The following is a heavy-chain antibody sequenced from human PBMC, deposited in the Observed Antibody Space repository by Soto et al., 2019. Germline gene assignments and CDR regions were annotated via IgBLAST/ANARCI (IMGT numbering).Heavy chain of an antibody. CDR3: ARGRDGDPPRFDY. CDR2: INHSGST. Sequence: QVQLQQWGAGLLKPSETLSLTCAVYGGFFSGYYWSWIRQPPGKGLEWIGEINHSGSTNYNPSLKSRVTISVDTSKNQFSLKLSSVTAADTAVYYCARGRDGDPPRFDYWGQGTLVTVSS. V-gene: IGHV4-34*01. J-gene: IGHJ4*02. D-gene: IGHD4-17*01. CDR1: GGFFSGYY.